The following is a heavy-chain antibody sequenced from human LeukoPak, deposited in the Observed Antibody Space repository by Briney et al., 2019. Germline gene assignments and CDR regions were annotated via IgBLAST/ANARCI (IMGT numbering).Heavy chain of an antibody. J-gene: IGHJ5*02. Sequence: SETLSLTCTVSGGSISSYYWSWIRQPPGKGLEWIGYIYYSGSTNYNPSLKSRVTISVDTSKNQFSLKLSSVTAADTAVYYCARDAYYGSGRPNWFDPWGQGTLVTVSS. V-gene: IGHV4-59*12. D-gene: IGHD3-10*01. CDR3: ARDAYYGSGRPNWFDP. CDR1: GGSISSYY. CDR2: IYYSGST.